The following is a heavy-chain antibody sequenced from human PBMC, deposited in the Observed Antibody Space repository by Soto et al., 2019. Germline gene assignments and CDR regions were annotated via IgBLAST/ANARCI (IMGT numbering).Heavy chain of an antibody. CDR1: GYTFTTYA. J-gene: IGHJ4*02. CDR2: INTVKGNT. Sequence: ASVXVSFKASGYTFTTYAIHWVRLAPGQGPHWLGWINTVKGNTRYSQNFQGRVTITRDTSADTSFLELTSLTSEDWAVYFCARATRPVSDFDARHDRDGFESWGLGPLV. V-gene: IGHV1-3*04. D-gene: IGHD2-15*01. CDR3: ARATRPVSDFDARHDRDGFES.